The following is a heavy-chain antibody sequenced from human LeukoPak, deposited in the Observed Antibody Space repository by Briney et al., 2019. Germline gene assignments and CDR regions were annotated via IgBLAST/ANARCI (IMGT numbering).Heavy chain of an antibody. V-gene: IGHV1-18*01. D-gene: IGHD3-22*01. CDR3: AREGQWGYYASSGYYYLAY. J-gene: IGHJ4*02. CDR1: GYTFTSYG. CDR2: ISAYNGNT. Sequence: GASVKVSCKASGYTFTSYGISWVRQAPGQGLEWMGWISAYNGNTNYAQKLQGRVTMTTDTSTSTAYMELRSLRSDDTAVYYCAREGQWGYYASSGYYYLAYWGQGTLVTVSS.